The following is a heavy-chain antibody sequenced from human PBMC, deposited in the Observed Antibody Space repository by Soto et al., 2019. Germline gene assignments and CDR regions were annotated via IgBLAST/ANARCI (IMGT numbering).Heavy chain of an antibody. J-gene: IGHJ3*02. D-gene: IGHD2-15*01. Sequence: QVQLQESGPGLVKPSQTLSLTCTVSGGSISSGGYYWSWIRQHPGKGLEWIGYIYYSGSTYYNPSLKSRVTISVDTSKNQCSLKLSSVTAADTAVYYCARDPDCSGGSCYTAFDIWGQGTMVTVSS. CDR2: IYYSGST. V-gene: IGHV4-31*03. CDR1: GGSISSGGYY. CDR3: ARDPDCSGGSCYTAFDI.